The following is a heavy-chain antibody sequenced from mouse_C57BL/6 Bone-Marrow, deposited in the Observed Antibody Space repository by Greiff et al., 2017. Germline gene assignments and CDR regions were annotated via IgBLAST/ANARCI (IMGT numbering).Heavy chain of an antibody. V-gene: IGHV6-3*01. CDR1: GFTFSNYW. D-gene: IGHD1-1*01. J-gene: IGHJ3*01. Sequence: VQLKESGGGLVQPGGSMKLSCVASGFTFSNYWMNWVRQSPEKGLEWVAQIRLKSDNYATHYAESVKGRFTISRDDSKSSVYLQMNNLRAEDTGIYYCTVYYYGSSSFAYWGQGTLVTVSA. CDR3: TVYYYGSSSFAY. CDR2: IRLKSDNYAT.